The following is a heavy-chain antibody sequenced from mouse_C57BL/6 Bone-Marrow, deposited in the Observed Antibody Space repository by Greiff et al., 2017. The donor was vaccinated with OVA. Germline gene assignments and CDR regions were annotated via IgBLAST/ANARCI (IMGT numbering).Heavy chain of an antibody. D-gene: IGHD1-1*01. CDR1: GYTFTSYW. Sequence: VQLKQSGAELVKPGASVKLSCKASGYTFTSYWMHWVKQRPGQGLEWIGMIHPNSGSTNYNEKFKSKATLTADKSSSTAYMQLSSLTSEASAVYYCARGGLLPRAYWGQGTLVTVSA. J-gene: IGHJ3*01. CDR2: IHPNSGST. V-gene: IGHV1-64*01. CDR3: ARGGLLPRAY.